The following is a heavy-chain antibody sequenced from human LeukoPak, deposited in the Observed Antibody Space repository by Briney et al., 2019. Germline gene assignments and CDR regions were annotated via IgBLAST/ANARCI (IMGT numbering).Heavy chain of an antibody. D-gene: IGHD3-10*01. CDR1: GFIFSRYG. V-gene: IGHV3-30*03. Sequence: PGGSLRLSCAASGFIFSRYGMHWVRQAPGKGLEWVAVVSYDGTETKYADSVKGRFTISRDNSKNTLYLQMNSLRAEDTAVYYCARASKLLWFGERGYYFDYWGQGTLVTVSS. J-gene: IGHJ4*02. CDR3: ARASKLLWFGERGYYFDY. CDR2: VSYDGTET.